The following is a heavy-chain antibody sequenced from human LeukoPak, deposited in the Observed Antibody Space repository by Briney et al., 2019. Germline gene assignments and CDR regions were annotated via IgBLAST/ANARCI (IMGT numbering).Heavy chain of an antibody. J-gene: IGHJ4*02. CDR1: GFTFGSYS. V-gene: IGHV3-48*02. CDR3: ASSGSYRFDY. D-gene: IGHD1-26*01. CDR2: ITASGTAM. Sequence: PGGSLRLSYAASGFTFGSYSMNWVRQAPGKGLELVSHITASGTAMFYADSVKGRFTISRDNAKNSLYLQMNSLRDEDTAVYYCASSGSYRFDYWGQGTLVTVSS.